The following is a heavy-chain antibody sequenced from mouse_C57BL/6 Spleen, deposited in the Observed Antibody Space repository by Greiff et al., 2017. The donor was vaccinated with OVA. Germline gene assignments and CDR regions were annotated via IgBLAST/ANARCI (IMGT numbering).Heavy chain of an antibody. J-gene: IGHJ2*01. CDR3: TRSPLYDGYYDY. CDR2: IYPGNSDT. V-gene: IGHV1-5*01. CDR1: GYTFTSYW. Sequence: VQLQQSGTVLARPGASVKMSCKTSGYTFTSYWMHWVKQRPGQGLEWIGAIYPGNSDTSYNQKFKGKAKLTAVTSASTAYMELSSLTNEDSAVYYCTRSPLYDGYYDYWGQGTTLTVSS. D-gene: IGHD2-3*01.